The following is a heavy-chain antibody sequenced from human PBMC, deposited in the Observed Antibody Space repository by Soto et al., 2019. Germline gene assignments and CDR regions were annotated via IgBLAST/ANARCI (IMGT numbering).Heavy chain of an antibody. Sequence: PGGSLRLSCAASGSTFSSYAMHWVRQAPGKGLEWVAVISYDGRNKYYADSVKGRFTISRDNSKNTLYLQLNSLRAEDTAVYYCARDRGGGGEYYYYGLDVWGQGTTVTVSS. CDR1: GSTFSSYA. D-gene: IGHD3-16*01. J-gene: IGHJ6*02. CDR2: ISYDGRNK. V-gene: IGHV3-30-3*01. CDR3: ARDRGGGGEYYYYGLDV.